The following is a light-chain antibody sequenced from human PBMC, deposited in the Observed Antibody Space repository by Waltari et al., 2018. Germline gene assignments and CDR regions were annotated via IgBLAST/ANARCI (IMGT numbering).Light chain of an antibody. Sequence: QSALTQPRSVSGSPGQSVTISCTGTSSDVGSYNYVSWFQQHPGKAPKLMIYDVTKRPSGVPDRFSGSKSGITASLTISGLQADDEADYYCCSYAGSYTVGVFGGGTKLTVL. J-gene: IGLJ3*02. CDR2: DVT. CDR3: CSYAGSYTVGV. V-gene: IGLV2-11*01. CDR1: SSDVGSYNY.